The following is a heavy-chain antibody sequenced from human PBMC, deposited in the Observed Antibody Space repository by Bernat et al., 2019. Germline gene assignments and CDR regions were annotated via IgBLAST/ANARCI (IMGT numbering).Heavy chain of an antibody. CDR1: GFTFSSYA. CDR3: AKEGHRVAGIVGNYFDC. J-gene: IGHJ4*02. CDR2: ISGSGGST. V-gene: IGHV3-23*01. D-gene: IGHD6-19*01. Sequence: EVQLLESGGGLVQPGGSLRLSCAASGFTFSSYAMSWVRQAPGKGLEWVSAISGSGGSTYYADSVKGRFTISRDNSQNTLYLQMNSLRAEDTAVYYCAKEGHRVAGIVGNYFDCWGQGTLVTVSS.